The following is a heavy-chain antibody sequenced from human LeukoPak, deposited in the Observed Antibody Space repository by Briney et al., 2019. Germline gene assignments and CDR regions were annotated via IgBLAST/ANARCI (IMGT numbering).Heavy chain of an antibody. CDR2: INPNSGGT. D-gene: IGHD3-10*01. V-gene: IGHV1-2*02. CDR1: GYTFTGYY. CDR3: ARDSGDRFALDREPYYYYYMDV. J-gene: IGHJ6*03. Sequence: ASVKVSCKASGYTFTGYYMHWVRHAPGQGLEWMGWINPNSGGTNYAQKFQGRVTMTRDTSISTAYMELSRLRSDDTAVYYCARDSGDRFALDREPYYYYYMDVWGKGTTVTVSS.